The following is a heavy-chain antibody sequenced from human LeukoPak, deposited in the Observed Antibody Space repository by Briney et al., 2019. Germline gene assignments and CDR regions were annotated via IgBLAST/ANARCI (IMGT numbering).Heavy chain of an antibody. CDR2: INPSGGST. Sequence: ASVKVSCKASGYTFTSYYMHWVRQAPGQGLEWMGIINPSGGSTSYAQKFQGRITMTRDTSTSTVYMELSSLRSEDTAVYYCARESSVTDAFDIWGQGTMVTVSS. J-gene: IGHJ3*02. V-gene: IGHV1-46*03. CDR1: GYTFTSYY. CDR3: ARESSVTDAFDI. D-gene: IGHD4-17*01.